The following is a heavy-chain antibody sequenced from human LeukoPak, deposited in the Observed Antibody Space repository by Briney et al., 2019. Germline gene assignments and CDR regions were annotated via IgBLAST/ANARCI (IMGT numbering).Heavy chain of an antibody. V-gene: IGHV3-48*01. J-gene: IGHJ4*02. D-gene: IGHD4-17*01. Sequence: GGSLRLSCAASGFRFDSYPMNWVRQPPGKGMEWLSNVRTRGDPTSYADSVRGRFTISRDNAKKSLFLQINSLRVEDTAVYFCVRDVDYAFDYWGQGVLVIVSS. CDR1: GFRFDSYP. CDR3: VRDVDYAFDY. CDR2: VRTRGDPT.